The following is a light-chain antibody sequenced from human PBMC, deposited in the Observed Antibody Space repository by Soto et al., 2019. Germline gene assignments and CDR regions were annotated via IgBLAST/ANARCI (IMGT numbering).Light chain of an antibody. J-gene: IGKJ2*01. CDR1: QSISRS. CDR3: QQYNSWPPGT. CDR2: DAS. Sequence: EIVLTQSPAILSVSPGERATLSCRASQSISRSLAWYQQKPGQAPRLPISDASTRATGIPARFTGSGSGTEFTLTISSLQSEDCALYYCQQYNSWPPGTFGQGPRWIS. V-gene: IGKV3-15*01.